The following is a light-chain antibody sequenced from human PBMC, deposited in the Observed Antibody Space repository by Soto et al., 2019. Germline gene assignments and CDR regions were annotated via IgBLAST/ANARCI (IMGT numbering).Light chain of an antibody. CDR2: EVS. V-gene: IGLV2-8*01. CDR3: SSYAGTNSLL. Sequence: QSALTQPPSASGSPGQSVTISCTGTNSDVGGYDYVSWYQRHPGKVPKLIIYEVSERPSGIPDRFSGSKSGNTASLTVSGLQAEDEDDYYCSSYAGTNSLLFGGGTKLTVL. J-gene: IGLJ2*01. CDR1: NSDVGGYDY.